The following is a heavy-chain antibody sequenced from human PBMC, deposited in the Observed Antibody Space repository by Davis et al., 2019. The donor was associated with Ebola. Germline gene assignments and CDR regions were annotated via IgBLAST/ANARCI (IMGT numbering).Heavy chain of an antibody. V-gene: IGHV3-48*02. Sequence: GESLKISCAASGFTFSSYSMNWVRQAPGKGLEWVSYISSSSSTIYYADSVKGRFTISRDNAKNSLYLQMNSLRDEDTAVYYCARDRLVTGYCSSTSCFDAFDIWGQGTMVTVSS. CDR1: GFTFSSYS. CDR3: ARDRLVTGYCSSTSCFDAFDI. J-gene: IGHJ3*02. D-gene: IGHD2-2*01. CDR2: ISSSSSTI.